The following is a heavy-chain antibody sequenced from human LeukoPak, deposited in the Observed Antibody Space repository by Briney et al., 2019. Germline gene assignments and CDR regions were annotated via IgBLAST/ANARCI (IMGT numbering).Heavy chain of an antibody. CDR2: IYYSGST. Sequence: KPSETLSLTCTVSGGSISSYYWSWIRQPPGKGLEWIGYIYYSGSTNYNPSLKSRVTISVDTSKNQFSLKLSSVTAADTAVYYCARAPPPLLRFLGGYYFDYWGQGTLVTVSS. V-gene: IGHV4-59*08. CDR1: GGSISSYY. D-gene: IGHD3-3*01. CDR3: ARAPPPLLRFLGGYYFDY. J-gene: IGHJ4*02.